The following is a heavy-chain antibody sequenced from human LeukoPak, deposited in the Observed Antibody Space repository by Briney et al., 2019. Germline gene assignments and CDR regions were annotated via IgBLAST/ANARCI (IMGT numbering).Heavy chain of an antibody. Sequence: SQTLSLTCTVSGGSISSGGYFWSWIRQPAGKGLEWIGRIYTSGSTNYNPSLNSRVTISVDTSTNQFSLRLTSVTAADTAVYYCARDRGYSGYDPFDYWGQGTLVTVSS. CDR2: IYTSGST. D-gene: IGHD5-12*01. CDR1: GGSISSGGYF. J-gene: IGHJ4*02. CDR3: ARDRGYSGYDPFDY. V-gene: IGHV4-61*02.